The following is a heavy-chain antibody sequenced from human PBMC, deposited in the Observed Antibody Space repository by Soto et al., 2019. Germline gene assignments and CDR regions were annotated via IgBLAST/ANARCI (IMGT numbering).Heavy chain of an antibody. CDR3: ARDDYKHGGNNRFDP. V-gene: IGHV4-4*07. Sequence: LSLTCTVSGGSITNYYWSWIRQPAGKGLEWIGRIYTKERTNYNLSFRNRVTMSVDTSKNQFSLKLDAVTAADTAVYYCARDDYKHGGNNRFDPWGQGTLVTVSS. J-gene: IGHJ5*02. CDR1: GGSITNYY. D-gene: IGHD3-16*01. CDR2: IYTKERT.